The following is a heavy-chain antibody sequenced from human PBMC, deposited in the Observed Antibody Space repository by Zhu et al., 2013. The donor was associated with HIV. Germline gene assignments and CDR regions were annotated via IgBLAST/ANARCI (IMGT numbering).Heavy chain of an antibody. V-gene: IGHV1-8*01. Sequence: QVQLVQSGAEVKKPGASVKVSCKASGYTFTSYDINWVRQATGQGLEWMGWMNPNSGNTGYAQKFQGRVTMTRNTSISTAYMELSSLRSEDTAVYYCARVPYDFWSGSDPYYYGSDVWAERTTVDLSS. J-gene: IGHJ6*02. CDR2: MNPNSGNT. D-gene: IGHD3-3*01. CDR1: GYTFTSYD. CDR3: ARVPYDFWSGSDPYYYGSDV.